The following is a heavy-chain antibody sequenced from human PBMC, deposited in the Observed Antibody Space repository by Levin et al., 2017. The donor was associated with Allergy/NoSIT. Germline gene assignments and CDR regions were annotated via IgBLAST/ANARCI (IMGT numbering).Heavy chain of an antibody. CDR3: AQFRSGYSYGFYYYDYYMDV. D-gene: IGHD5-18*01. V-gene: IGHV2-5*02. CDR1: GFSLSTSGVG. Sequence: GSGPTLVKPTQTLTLTCTFSGFSLSTSGVGVGWIRQPPGKALEWLALIYWDDDKRYSPSLKSRLTITKDTSKNQVVLTMTNMDPVDTATYYCAQFRSGYSYGFYYYDYYMDVWGKGTTVTVSS. J-gene: IGHJ6*03. CDR2: IYWDDDK.